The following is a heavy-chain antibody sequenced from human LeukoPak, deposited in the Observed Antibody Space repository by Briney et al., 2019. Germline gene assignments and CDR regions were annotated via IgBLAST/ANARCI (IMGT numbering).Heavy chain of an antibody. J-gene: IGHJ4*02. Sequence: GGSLCLSCAASGFTFSSYSMNWVRQPPGKGLEWVSSISSSSSYIYYADSVKGRFTISRDNAKNSLYLQMNSLRAEDTAVYYCARVPGAHFDYWGQGTLVTVSS. V-gene: IGHV3-21*01. D-gene: IGHD3-10*01. CDR2: ISSSSSYI. CDR1: GFTFSSYS. CDR3: ARVPGAHFDY.